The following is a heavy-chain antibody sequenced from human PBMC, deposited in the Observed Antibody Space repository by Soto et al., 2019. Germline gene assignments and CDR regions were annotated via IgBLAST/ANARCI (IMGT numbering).Heavy chain of an antibody. V-gene: IGHV3-23*01. J-gene: IGHJ2*01. Sequence: EVQLLESGGGLVQPGGSLRLSCAASGFTFSSYAMSWVRQAPGKGLEWVSAISGSGGSTYYADSVKGRFTISRDNSKNTLYLQMNCLRAEDTAVYYCAKPLGYCSGGGGYRDFDLWGRGTLVTVSS. CDR1: GFTFSSYA. D-gene: IGHD2-15*01. CDR2: ISGSGGST. CDR3: AKPLGYCSGGGGYRDFDL.